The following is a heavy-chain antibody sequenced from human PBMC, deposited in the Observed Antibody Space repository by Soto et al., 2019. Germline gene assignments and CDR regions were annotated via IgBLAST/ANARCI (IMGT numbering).Heavy chain of an antibody. CDR3: ARDSMVRGVIDYYYGMDV. J-gene: IGHJ6*02. CDR1: GGSISSYY. D-gene: IGHD3-10*01. V-gene: IGHV4-59*01. CDR2: IYYSGST. Sequence: SETLSLTCTVSGGSISSYYWSWIRQPPGKGLEWIGYIYYSGSTNYNPSLKSRVTISVDTSKNQFSLKLSSVTAADTAVYYCARDSMVRGVIDYYYGMDVWGQGTTVTVSS.